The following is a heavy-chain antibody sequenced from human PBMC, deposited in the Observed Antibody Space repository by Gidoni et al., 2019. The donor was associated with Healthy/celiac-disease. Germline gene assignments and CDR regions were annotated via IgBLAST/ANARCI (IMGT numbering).Heavy chain of an antibody. Sequence: EVQLLESGGGLVQPGGSLRLSCAASGFTFSSYAMSWVRQAPGKGLEWVSAISGSGGSTYYADSVKGRFTISRDNSKNTLYLQMNSLRAEDTAVYYCARDSSGYFILPDYWGQGTLVTVSS. CDR1: GFTFSSYA. CDR2: ISGSGGST. V-gene: IGHV3-23*01. CDR3: ARDSSGYFILPDY. J-gene: IGHJ4*02. D-gene: IGHD3-22*01.